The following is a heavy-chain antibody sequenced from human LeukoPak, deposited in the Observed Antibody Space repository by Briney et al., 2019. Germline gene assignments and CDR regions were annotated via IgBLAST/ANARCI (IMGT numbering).Heavy chain of an antibody. CDR3: ARDPPVTTDYGLDV. CDR1: GFTVSSNF. J-gene: IGHJ6*02. Sequence: PGGSLRLSCAASGFTVSSNFMSWVRQAPGKGLEWVSFIYTDGSTYLSDSVEGRFSISRDDSKNTVYLQMNSLRAEDTAVYYCARDPPVTTDYGLDVWGQGTTVTVSS. CDR2: IYTDGST. D-gene: IGHD4-17*01. V-gene: IGHV3-66*01.